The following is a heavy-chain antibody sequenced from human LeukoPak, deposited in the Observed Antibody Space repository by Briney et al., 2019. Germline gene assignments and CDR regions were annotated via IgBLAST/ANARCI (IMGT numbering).Heavy chain of an antibody. J-gene: IGHJ4*02. CDR3: ARARYCSGGSCGFGY. D-gene: IGHD2-15*01. V-gene: IGHV4-59*01. Sequence: SETLCLTCTVSGGSISSYYWSWIRQPPGKGLEWVGYIYYSGSTNYNPSLKSRVTISVDTSKNQFSLKLSSVTAADTAVYYCARARYCSGGSCGFGYWGQGTLVTVSS. CDR2: IYYSGST. CDR1: GGSISSYY.